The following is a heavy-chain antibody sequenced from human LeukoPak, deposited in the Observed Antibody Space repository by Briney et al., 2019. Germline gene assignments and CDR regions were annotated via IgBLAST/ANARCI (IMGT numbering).Heavy chain of an antibody. CDR2: ISSSSSYI. CDR1: GFTFTNYW. Sequence: GGSLRLSCAASGFTFTNYWMHWVRQAPGKGLEWVSSISSSSSYIYYADSVKGRFTISRDNAKNSLYLQMNSLRAEDTAVYYCARDREVAFDYWGQGTLVTVSS. D-gene: IGHD2-15*01. J-gene: IGHJ4*02. V-gene: IGHV3-21*01. CDR3: ARDREVAFDY.